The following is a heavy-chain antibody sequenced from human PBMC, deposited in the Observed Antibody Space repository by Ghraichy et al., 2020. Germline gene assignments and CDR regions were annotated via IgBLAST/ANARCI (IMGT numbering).Heavy chain of an antibody. CDR1: GFTFSSYG. J-gene: IGHJ3*02. D-gene: IGHD2-2*01. V-gene: IGHV3-33*01. CDR2: IWYDGSNK. Sequence: GGSLRLSCAASGFTFSSYGMHWVRQAPGKGLEWVAVIWYDGSNKYYADSVKGRFTISRDNSKNTLYLQMNSLRAEDTAVYYCARDPAAMALLYAFDIWGQGTMVTVSS. CDR3: ARDPAAMALLYAFDI.